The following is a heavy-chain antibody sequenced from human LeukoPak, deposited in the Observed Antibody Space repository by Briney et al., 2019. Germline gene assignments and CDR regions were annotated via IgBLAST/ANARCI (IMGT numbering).Heavy chain of an antibody. CDR3: AIPYCSGGSCYSAFDP. CDR1: GGSFSGYY. V-gene: IGHV4-34*01. D-gene: IGHD2-15*01. J-gene: IGHJ5*02. CDR2: INHSGST. Sequence: SETLSLTCAVYGGSFSGYYWSWIRQPPGKGLEWIGEINHSGSTNYNPSLESRVTISVDMSKNQFSLKLSSVTAADTAVYYCAIPYCSGGSCYSAFDPWGQGTLVTVSS.